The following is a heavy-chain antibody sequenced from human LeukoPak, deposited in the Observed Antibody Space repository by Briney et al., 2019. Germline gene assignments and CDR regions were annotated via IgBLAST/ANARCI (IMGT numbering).Heavy chain of an antibody. CDR1: GGTFSNYA. Sequence: SVKVSCQASGGTFSNYAVSWVRQAPGQGLEWMGGFIPVFGPASYAQKFQGRVTITADESTSTAYMELSSLRSEDTAVYYCARAGEVYNSGSYLEYWGQGTLVTVSS. CDR2: FIPVFGPA. V-gene: IGHV1-69*13. CDR3: ARAGEVYNSGSYLEY. D-gene: IGHD6-19*01. J-gene: IGHJ4*02.